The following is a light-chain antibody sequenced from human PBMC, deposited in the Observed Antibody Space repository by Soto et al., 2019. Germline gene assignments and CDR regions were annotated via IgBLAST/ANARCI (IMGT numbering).Light chain of an antibody. J-gene: IGLJ1*01. CDR2: DVS. CDR3: ASYTTSSTYV. Sequence: QSALTQPASVSESRGQSIASSCTGTSSDVGGYSYVSWYQQQPGKAPKLVISDVSNRPSGVSDRFSGSKSGNTAPLTISGLQTEDEADYYCASYTTSSTYVFGTGTKVTVL. V-gene: IGLV2-14*01. CDR1: SSDVGGYSY.